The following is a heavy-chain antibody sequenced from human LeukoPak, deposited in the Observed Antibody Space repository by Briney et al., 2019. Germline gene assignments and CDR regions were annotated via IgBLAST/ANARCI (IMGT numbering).Heavy chain of an antibody. Sequence: PSETLSLTCTVSGGSITNYYWSWIRQPAGKGLEWIGFSYYSGRTNYNPSLKSRVTISVDTSKNQFSLTLSSVTAADTAVYYCARGPYYYDSSPVWFDPWGQGTLVTVSS. CDR3: ARGPYYYDSSPVWFDP. CDR2: SYYSGRT. V-gene: IGHV4-59*01. J-gene: IGHJ5*02. D-gene: IGHD3-22*01. CDR1: GGSITNYY.